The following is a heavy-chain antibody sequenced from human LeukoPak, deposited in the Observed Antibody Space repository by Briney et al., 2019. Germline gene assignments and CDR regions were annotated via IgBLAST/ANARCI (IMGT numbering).Heavy chain of an antibody. Sequence: GGSLRLSCAASGFTFSGFWIHWVPQPPGKGLVWVSRIDTGGSTTTYADSVKGRFTISRDNAKNTVYLQINSLRAEDTAVYYCATLNYYGKDDWGKGIPVTVSS. CDR2: IDTGGSTT. CDR3: ATLNYYGKDD. V-gene: IGHV3-74*01. J-gene: IGHJ6*04. CDR1: GFTFSGFW.